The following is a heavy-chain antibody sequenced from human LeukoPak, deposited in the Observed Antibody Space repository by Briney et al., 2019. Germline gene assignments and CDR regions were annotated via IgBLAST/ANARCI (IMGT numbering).Heavy chain of an antibody. Sequence: GGSLRLSCAASGFTFSSYEMNWVRQAPGKGLEWVSYISSSGSTIYYADSVKGRFTISRDNAKNSLYLQMNSLRAEDTAVYYCAREIYDSGGPKNLDYWSQGTLVTVSS. J-gene: IGHJ4*02. CDR2: ISSSGSTI. D-gene: IGHD3-22*01. CDR1: GFTFSSYE. V-gene: IGHV3-48*03. CDR3: AREIYDSGGPKNLDY.